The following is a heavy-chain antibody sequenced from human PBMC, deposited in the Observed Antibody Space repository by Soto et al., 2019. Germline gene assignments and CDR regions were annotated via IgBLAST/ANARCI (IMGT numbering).Heavy chain of an antibody. V-gene: IGHV3-48*02. D-gene: IGHD3-10*01. CDR1: GFTFSSYS. Sequence: VQLVESGGGLVQPGGSLRLSCAASGFTFSSYSMNWVRQAPGKGLEWVSYISSSSSTIYYADSVKGRFTISRDNAKNSLYLQMNSLRDEDTAVYYCAITMVRGAPYYYYGMDVWGQGTTVTVSS. CDR2: ISSSSSTI. J-gene: IGHJ6*02. CDR3: AITMVRGAPYYYYGMDV.